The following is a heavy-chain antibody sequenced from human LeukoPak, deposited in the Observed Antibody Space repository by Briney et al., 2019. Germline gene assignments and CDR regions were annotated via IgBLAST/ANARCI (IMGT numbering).Heavy chain of an antibody. CDR2: IYSGGST. V-gene: IGHV3-53*01. D-gene: IGHD4-23*01. CDR1: GFAVSSNY. CDR3: ARGDDYGGAWYYFDY. Sequence: GGSLRLSCAASGFAVSSNYMNWVRQAPGKGLEWVSVIYSGGSTYYADSVRGRFTISRDNSKNTLFLQMNSLRAEDTAEYYCARGDDYGGAWYYFDYWGQGTLVTVSS. J-gene: IGHJ4*02.